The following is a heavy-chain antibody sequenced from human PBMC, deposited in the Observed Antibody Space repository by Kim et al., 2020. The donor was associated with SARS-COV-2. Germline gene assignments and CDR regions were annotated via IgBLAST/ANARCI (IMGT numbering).Heavy chain of an antibody. CDR2: T. CDR3: ARQQSGNDFDY. V-gene: IGHV4-39*01. J-gene: IGHJ4*02. D-gene: IGHD1-26*01. Sequence: TYYNPSLKSRVTISVDTSKTQFSLKLSSVTAADTAVYYCARQQSGNDFDYWGQGTLVTVSS.